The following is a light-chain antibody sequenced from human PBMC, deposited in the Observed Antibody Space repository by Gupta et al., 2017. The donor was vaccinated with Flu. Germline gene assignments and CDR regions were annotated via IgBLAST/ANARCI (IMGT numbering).Light chain of an antibody. Sequence: MYSRSRTSRAHRNGYNYIDWYQVKPGQAPQLLIYLGANRATEVPARFSGSGSGTVFTLTISSVEAEDVGVYYSMQALQTLFTFGGGTKVEIK. CDR1: TSRAHRNGYNY. V-gene: IGKV2-28*01. CDR2: LGA. J-gene: IGKJ4*02. CDR3: MQALQTLFT.